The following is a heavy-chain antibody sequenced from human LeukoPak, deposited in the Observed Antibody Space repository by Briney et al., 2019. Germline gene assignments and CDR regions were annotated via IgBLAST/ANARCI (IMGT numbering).Heavy chain of an antibody. CDR1: GYTFTSYY. CDR3: ARAQDYGGNSGGWFDP. V-gene: IGHV1-46*01. Sequence: ASVKVSCKGSGYTFTSYYMHWVRQAPGQGLEWVGIINPSGGSTSYAQKFQGRVTMTRDTSTSTVYMELSSLRSEDTAVYYCARAQDYGGNSGGWFDPWGQGTLVTVSS. CDR2: INPSGGST. J-gene: IGHJ5*02. D-gene: IGHD4-23*01.